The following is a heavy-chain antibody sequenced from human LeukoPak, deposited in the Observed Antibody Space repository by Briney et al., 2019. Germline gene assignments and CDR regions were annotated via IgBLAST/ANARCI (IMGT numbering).Heavy chain of an antibody. V-gene: IGHV3-23*01. CDR2: ISGSGGST. J-gene: IGHJ5*02. D-gene: IGHD6-19*01. CDR3: AKAAGQWLIRNNWFDP. Sequence: GGSLRLSCAVSGFTFSSYAMSWVRQAPGKGLEWVSAISGSGGSTYYADSVKGRFTISRDNSKNTLYLQMNSLRAEDTAVYYCAKAAGQWLIRNNWFDPWGQETLVTVSS. CDR1: GFTFSSYA.